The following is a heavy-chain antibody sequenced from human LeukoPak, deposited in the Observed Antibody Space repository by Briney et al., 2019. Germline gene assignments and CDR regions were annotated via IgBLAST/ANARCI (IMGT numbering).Heavy chain of an antibody. D-gene: IGHD5/OR15-5a*01. CDR3: AREVSRGLDY. V-gene: IGHV1-69*13. J-gene: IGHJ4*02. CDR1: GGTFSSYA. Sequence: APVKVSCKASGGTFSSYAISWVRQAPGQGLEWMGGIIPIFGTANYAQKFQGRVTITADESTSTAYMELSSLRSEDTAVYYCAREVSRGLDYWGQGTLVTVSS. CDR2: IIPIFGTA.